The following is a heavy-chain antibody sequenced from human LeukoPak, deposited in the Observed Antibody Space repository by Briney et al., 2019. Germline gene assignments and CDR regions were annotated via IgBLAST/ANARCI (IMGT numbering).Heavy chain of an antibody. V-gene: IGHV3-30*02. J-gene: IGHJ4*02. Sequence: PGGSLRLSCATSGFTFSNYDMHWVRQAPGKGLEWVAFIRYDGSNKYYADSVKGRFTISRDNSKNTLYLQMNSLRAEDTAVYYCAKDQTTYSSGWLPDYWGQGTLVTVSS. CDR2: IRYDGSNK. CDR1: GFTFSNYD. CDR3: AKDQTTYSSGWLPDY. D-gene: IGHD6-19*01.